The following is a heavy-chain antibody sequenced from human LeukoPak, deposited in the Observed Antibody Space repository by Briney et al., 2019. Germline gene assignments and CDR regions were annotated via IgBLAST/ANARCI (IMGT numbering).Heavy chain of an antibody. D-gene: IGHD6-19*01. Sequence: SETLSLTCTVSGGSFSSYYWSWIRQPAGEGLEWIGHIFPSGTTNYNPSLKSRVTMPVDTSKNQFSLKLSSVTAADTAVYYCAREFYSSGWHYFDYWGQGTLVTVSS. CDR1: GGSFSSYY. J-gene: IGHJ4*02. CDR2: IFPSGTT. V-gene: IGHV4-4*07. CDR3: AREFYSSGWHYFDY.